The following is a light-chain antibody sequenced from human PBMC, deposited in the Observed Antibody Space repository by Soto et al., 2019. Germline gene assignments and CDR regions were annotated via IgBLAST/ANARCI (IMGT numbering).Light chain of an antibody. V-gene: IGKV3-20*01. J-gene: IGKJ1*01. CDR3: QQYGSSPTT. Sequence: FTQSPGTLSLSPGERAPLSCRASQSVSSSYLAWYQQKPGQAPRLLIYGASSRATGIPDRFSGSGSGTDFTLTISRLEPEDFAVYYCQQYGSSPTTFGQGTKGDI. CDR2: GAS. CDR1: QSVSSSY.